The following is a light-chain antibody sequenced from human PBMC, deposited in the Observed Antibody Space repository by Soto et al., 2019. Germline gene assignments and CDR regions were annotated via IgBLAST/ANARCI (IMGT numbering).Light chain of an antibody. Sequence: EIVLTQSRGTLSLSPGERAILSCRATQSVSSGYLAWYQQKPGQAPRLLIYGASSRATGIPDRFSGSGSGTDLTLTISRLEPEDFAVYYCQQYGSSPITFGQGTRLEIK. CDR3: QQYGSSPIT. J-gene: IGKJ5*01. CDR2: GAS. CDR1: QSVSSGY. V-gene: IGKV3-20*01.